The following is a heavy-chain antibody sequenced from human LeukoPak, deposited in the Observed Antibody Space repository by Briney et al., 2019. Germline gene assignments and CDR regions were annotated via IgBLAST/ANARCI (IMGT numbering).Heavy chain of an antibody. CDR1: GGSFSGYY. CDR3: ARLKSYSSSSARRGYYYYYMDV. CDR2: INHSGST. J-gene: IGHJ6*03. Sequence: SETLPLTCAVYGGSFSGYYWSWIRQPPGKGLEWSGEINHSGSTNYNPSLKSRVTISVDTSKNQFSLKLSSVTAADTAVYYCARLKSYSSSSARRGYYYYYMDVWGKGTTVTVSS. V-gene: IGHV4-34*01. D-gene: IGHD6-6*01.